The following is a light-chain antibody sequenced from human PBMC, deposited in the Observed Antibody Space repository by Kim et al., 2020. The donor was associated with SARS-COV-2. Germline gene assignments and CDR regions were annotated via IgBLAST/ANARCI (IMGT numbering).Light chain of an antibody. CDR2: DAS. Sequence: DIQMTQSPSTLSASIGDRVAITCRASQSVSSYLAWYQQKPGKAPKLLIYDASSLESGVPPRFSGSGSGTELTLTISSLQPDDFATYYCQQYISDPYTFGQGTKLEI. V-gene: IGKV1-5*01. J-gene: IGKJ2*01. CDR1: QSVSSY. CDR3: QQYISDPYT.